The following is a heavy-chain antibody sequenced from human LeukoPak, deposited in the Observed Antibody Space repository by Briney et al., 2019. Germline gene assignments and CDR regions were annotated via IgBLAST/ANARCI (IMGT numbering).Heavy chain of an antibody. CDR3: ARDHRGSVYSGYHIDY. J-gene: IGHJ4*02. CDR2: ISAYNGNT. CDR1: GYTFTSYG. Sequence: GASVKVSCKASGYTFTSYGISWVRQAPGQGLEWMGWISAYNGNTNYAQKLQGRVTMTTDTSTSTAYMELRSLRSDDTAVYYCARDHRGSVYSGYHIDYWGQGTLVTVS. V-gene: IGHV1-18*01. D-gene: IGHD5-12*01.